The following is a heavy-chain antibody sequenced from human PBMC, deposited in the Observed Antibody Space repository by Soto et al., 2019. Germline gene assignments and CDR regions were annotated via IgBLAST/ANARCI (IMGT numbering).Heavy chain of an antibody. J-gene: IGHJ4*02. CDR2: ISYDGSNE. V-gene: IGHV3-30-3*01. D-gene: IGHD3-3*01. CDR3: TRETMTIRLYFDY. CDR1: GFTFSSYA. Sequence: GGSLRLSCVASGFTFSSYAMHWVRQAPGKGLEWLALISYDGSNEYYADSVKGRFIISRDNSKNTLYLQVNSLRAEDTAMYYCTRETMTIRLYFDYWGQGALATASP.